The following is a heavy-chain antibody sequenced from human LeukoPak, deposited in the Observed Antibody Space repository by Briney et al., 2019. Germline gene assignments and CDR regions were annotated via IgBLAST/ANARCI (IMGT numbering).Heavy chain of an antibody. CDR1: GGSISSGGYS. Sequence: SETLSLTCTVSGGSISSGGYSWSWIRQHPGKGLEWIGYIYYSGSTYYNPSLKSRVTISVDTSKNQFSLKLSSVTAADTAVYYCARVGAYSGSYPFDYWGQGTLVTVSS. D-gene: IGHD1-26*01. V-gene: IGHV4-31*03. CDR2: IYYSGST. J-gene: IGHJ4*02. CDR3: ARVGAYSGSYPFDY.